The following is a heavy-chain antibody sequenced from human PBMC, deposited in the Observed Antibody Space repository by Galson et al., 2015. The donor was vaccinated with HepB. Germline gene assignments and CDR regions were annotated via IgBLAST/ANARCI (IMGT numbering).Heavy chain of an antibody. J-gene: IGHJ6*03. V-gene: IGHV3-33*01. D-gene: IGHD6-6*01. Sequence: SLRLSCAASGFTFSSYGMHWVRQAPGKGLEWVAVIWYDGSNKYYADSVKGRFTISRDNSKNTLYLQMNSLRAEDTAVYYCARAPPYSSSGGYYYYYYYMDVWGKGTTVTVSS. CDR3: ARAPPYSSSGGYYYYYYYMDV. CDR1: GFTFSSYG. CDR2: IWYDGSNK.